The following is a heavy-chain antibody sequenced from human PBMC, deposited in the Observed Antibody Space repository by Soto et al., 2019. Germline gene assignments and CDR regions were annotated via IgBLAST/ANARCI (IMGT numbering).Heavy chain of an antibody. Sequence: PGGSLILSCTTSGFRFGDYALSWFRQAPGKGPEWIGVIRSNTYGGTSEYAPSVKGRFTLSRDDSAKTVYLQMHSLKIEDTGVYYCARRAPVTPFDYWGQGT. V-gene: IGHV3-49*03. CDR3: ARRAPVTPFDY. CDR2: IRSNTYGGTS. D-gene: IGHD4-17*01. CDR1: GFRFGDYA. J-gene: IGHJ4*02.